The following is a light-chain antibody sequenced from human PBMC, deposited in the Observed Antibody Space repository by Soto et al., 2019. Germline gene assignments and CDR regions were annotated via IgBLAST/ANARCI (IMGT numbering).Light chain of an antibody. CDR2: DAS. J-gene: IGKJ2*01. CDR1: QSISSW. Sequence: DIQMTQSPSTLSASVGDRVTITCRASQSISSWLAWYQQKPGKAPKLLIFDASNLESGVPSRFSGSGSGTEFTLTISSLQPDDFATYYCQQYNSYLYNFGQGTKLEIK. CDR3: QQYNSYLYN. V-gene: IGKV1-5*01.